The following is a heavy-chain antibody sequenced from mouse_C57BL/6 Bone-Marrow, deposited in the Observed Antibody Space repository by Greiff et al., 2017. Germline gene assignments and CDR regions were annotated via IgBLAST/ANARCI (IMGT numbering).Heavy chain of an antibody. Sequence: QVQLKQPGAELVKPGASVKLSCKASGYTFTSYWMQWVKQRPGQGLEWIGEIDPSDSYTNYNQKFKGKATLTVDTSSSTAYMQLSSLTSEDSAVYYCASKFYDYDDYFDYWGQGTTLTVSS. CDR2: IDPSDSYT. CDR3: ASKFYDYDDYFDY. J-gene: IGHJ2*01. D-gene: IGHD2-4*01. V-gene: IGHV1-50*01. CDR1: GYTFTSYW.